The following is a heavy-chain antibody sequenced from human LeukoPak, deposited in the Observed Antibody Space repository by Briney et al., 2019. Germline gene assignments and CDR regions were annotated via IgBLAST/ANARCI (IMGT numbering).Heavy chain of an antibody. CDR1: GGTSSSYA. V-gene: IGHV1-69*05. J-gene: IGHJ6*03. D-gene: IGHD2-8*01. Sequence: ASVKVSCKASGGTSSSYAISWVRQAPGQGLEWMGGIIPIFGTANYAQKFQGRVTITTDESTSTAYMELSSLRSEDTAVYYCASSPNIVLMVYARYYYYMDVWGKGTTVTVSS. CDR2: IIPIFGTA. CDR3: ASSPNIVLMVYARYYYYMDV.